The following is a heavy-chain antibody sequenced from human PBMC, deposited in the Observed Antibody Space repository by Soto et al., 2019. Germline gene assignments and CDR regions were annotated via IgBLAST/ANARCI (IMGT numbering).Heavy chain of an antibody. CDR2: INPENGDT. CDR3: ARAALRTWPSAY. V-gene: IGHV1-3*01. J-gene: IGHJ4*02. Sequence: ASVKVSCKTSGYSFSNYAIHWVRQAPGHSLEWMGWINPENGDTMYSQKFQGRVTMTSDTSTRTAYMDLTTLNSEDTSIYYCARAALRTWPSAYWAEGPLFT. CDR1: GYSFSNYA. D-gene: IGHD2-15*01.